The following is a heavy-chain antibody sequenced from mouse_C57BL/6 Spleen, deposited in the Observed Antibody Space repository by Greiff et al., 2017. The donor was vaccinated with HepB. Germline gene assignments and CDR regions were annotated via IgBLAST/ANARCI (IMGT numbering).Heavy chain of an antibody. Sequence: EVKVVESGPGLAKPSQTLSLTCSVTGYSITSDYWNWIRKFPGNKLEYMGYISYSGSTYYNPSLKSRISITRDTSKNQYYLQLNSVTTEDTATYYCARSGYYGSSPYYFDYWGQGTTLTVSS. CDR2: ISYSGST. V-gene: IGHV3-8*01. CDR1: GYSITSDY. J-gene: IGHJ2*01. CDR3: ARSGYYGSSPYYFDY. D-gene: IGHD1-1*01.